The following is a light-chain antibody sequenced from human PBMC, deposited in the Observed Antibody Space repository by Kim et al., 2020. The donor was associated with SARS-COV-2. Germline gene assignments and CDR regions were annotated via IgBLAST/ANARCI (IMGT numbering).Light chain of an antibody. Sequence: QLVLTQSPSASAPLGASVKLTCTLSSGHNSYAVAWHQQRPEQGPRYLMKVNSDGSHYRGDGIPDRFSGSSSGAERHLSISSLQSEDEADYYCQTWGTAGVFGRGTQLTVL. J-gene: IGLJ3*02. CDR2: VNSDGSH. CDR3: QTWGTAGV. CDR1: SGHNSYA. V-gene: IGLV4-69*01.